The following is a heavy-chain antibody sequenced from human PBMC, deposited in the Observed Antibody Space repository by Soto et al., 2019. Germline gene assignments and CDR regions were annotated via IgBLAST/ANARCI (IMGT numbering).Heavy chain of an antibody. CDR3: ARESLLWFGEAQSGVDV. CDR1: GGSISTYY. J-gene: IGHJ6*02. V-gene: IGHV4-59*01. D-gene: IGHD3-10*01. Sequence: SETLSLTCTVSGGSISTYYWNWIRQPPGKGLEWIGYVYYSGSTDYNPSLKSRVTMSVDTPKNQFSLRLSSVTAADTAVYYCARESLLWFGEAQSGVDVWGRGTTVTVSS. CDR2: VYYSGST.